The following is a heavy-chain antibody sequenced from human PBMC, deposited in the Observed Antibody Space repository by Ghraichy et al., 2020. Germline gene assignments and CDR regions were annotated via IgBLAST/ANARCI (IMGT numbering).Heavy chain of an antibody. V-gene: IGHV4-38-2*02. CDR3: ARPRTRYYYYMDV. CDR1: GYSISSGYY. J-gene: IGHJ6*03. CDR2: VYHGESP. Sequence: ESLHISCTVSGYSISSGYYWGWLRQSPGKGLEWIGTVYHGESPYYNPSLKNRVTISIDTSKNQFSLLMSSVTAADTAVYYCARPRTRYYYYMDVWGRGTTVTVSS.